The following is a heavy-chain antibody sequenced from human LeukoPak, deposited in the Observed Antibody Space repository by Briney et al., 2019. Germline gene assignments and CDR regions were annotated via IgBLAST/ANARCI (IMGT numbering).Heavy chain of an antibody. CDR1: GGSFNSGSYY. Sequence: SETLSLTCTVSGGSFNSGSYYWNWIRQPPGKGLEWIGYIYYSGSTNYNPSLKSRVTISVDTSKNQFSLKLSSVTAADTAVYYCARAAYSGSYHSDYWGQGTLVTVSS. CDR2: IYYSGST. D-gene: IGHD1-26*01. V-gene: IGHV4-61*01. CDR3: ARAAYSGSYHSDY. J-gene: IGHJ4*02.